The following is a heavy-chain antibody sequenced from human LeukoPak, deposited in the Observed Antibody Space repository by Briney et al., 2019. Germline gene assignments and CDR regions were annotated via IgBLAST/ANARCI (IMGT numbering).Heavy chain of an antibody. CDR3: ARHGHYDFWRELYYYCYYMDV. CDR2: IIPIFGTA. D-gene: IGHD3-3*01. J-gene: IGHJ6*03. V-gene: IGHV1-69*05. CDR1: GGTFSSYA. Sequence: EASVKVSCKASGGTFSSYAISWVRQAPGQGLEWMGGIIPIFGTANYAQKFQGRVTITTDESTSTAYMELSSLRSEDTAVYYCARHGHYDFWRELYYYCYYMDVWGKGTTATVSS.